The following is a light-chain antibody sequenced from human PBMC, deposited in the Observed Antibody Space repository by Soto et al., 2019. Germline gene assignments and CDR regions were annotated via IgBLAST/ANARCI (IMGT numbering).Light chain of an antibody. J-gene: IGLJ1*01. CDR3: SSYTSSSTYV. Sequence: SALTQPPSLSGAPGQSVALSCTGTGRDVGTFNRVSWYQQSPGTAPKLMIYDVSDRPSGVPDRFSGSKSGNTASLTISGLQAEDEADYYCSSYTSSSTYVFGTGTKVTVL. CDR2: DVS. V-gene: IGLV2-18*02. CDR1: GRDVGTFNR.